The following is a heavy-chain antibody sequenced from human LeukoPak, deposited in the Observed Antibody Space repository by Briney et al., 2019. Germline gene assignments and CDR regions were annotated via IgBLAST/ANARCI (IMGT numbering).Heavy chain of an antibody. Sequence: PGGSLRLSCAASGFTFSSYWMSWVRQAPGKGLEWVANIKQDGSEKYYVDSVKGRFTISRDNAKNSLYLQMNSLRAEDTAVYYCAKAHSYGYWDYWGQGTLVTVSS. D-gene: IGHD5-18*01. CDR1: GFTFSSYW. CDR3: AKAHSYGYWDY. J-gene: IGHJ4*02. V-gene: IGHV3-7*01. CDR2: IKQDGSEK.